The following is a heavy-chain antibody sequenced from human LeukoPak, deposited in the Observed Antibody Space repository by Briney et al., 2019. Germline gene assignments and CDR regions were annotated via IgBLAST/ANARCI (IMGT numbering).Heavy chain of an antibody. Sequence: GRSLRLSCAASGFTFSRYGMHWVRQAAGKGMEWVAVIWYDGSNKYYADSVKGRFTISRDNSNNTLYLQMNSLRAEDTAVYYCAKDLAAAGALDYWGQGTLVTVSS. CDR3: AKDLAAAGALDY. V-gene: IGHV3-33*06. CDR2: IWYDGSNK. CDR1: GFTFSRYG. D-gene: IGHD6-13*01. J-gene: IGHJ4*02.